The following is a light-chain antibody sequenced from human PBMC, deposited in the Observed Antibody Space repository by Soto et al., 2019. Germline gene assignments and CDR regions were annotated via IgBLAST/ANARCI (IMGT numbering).Light chain of an antibody. J-gene: IGKJ5*01. V-gene: IGKV3-20*01. CDR3: QQYGTSP. Sequence: EIVLTQSPGTLSLSPVERATLSCRASQSLSSTFLAWYQQKPGQAPRLLIYGASSRATGIPDRFSGSGSGTDFTLTISRLEPEDFAVYYCQQYGTSPFGQGTRLEIK. CDR2: GAS. CDR1: QSLSSTF.